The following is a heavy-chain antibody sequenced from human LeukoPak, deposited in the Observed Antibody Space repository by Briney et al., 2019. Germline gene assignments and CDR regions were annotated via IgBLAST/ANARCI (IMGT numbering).Heavy chain of an antibody. J-gene: IGHJ4*02. CDR3: ARDPRTYYYDS. CDR1: GFTFSSYW. CDR2: IKEDGSEK. V-gene: IGHV3-7*01. D-gene: IGHD3-22*01. Sequence: GGSLRLSCAASGFTFSSYWMSWVRQAPGKGLEWVANIKEDGSEKYHVDSVKGRFTISRDNSKNTLYLQMNSLRAEDTAVYYCARDPRTYYYDSWGQGTLVTVSS.